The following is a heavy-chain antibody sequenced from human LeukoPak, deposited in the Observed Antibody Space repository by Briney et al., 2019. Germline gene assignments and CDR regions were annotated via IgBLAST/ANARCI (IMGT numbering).Heavy chain of an antibody. CDR3: ARRYYYDHSGYAY. CDR2: ISGSGSTI. CDR1: GFTFSDYY. Sequence: GGSLRLSCAASGFTFSDYYMSWIRQAPGKGLEWVSYISGSGSTIYYANSVKGGFTISRDNAKNSLYLQMNSLRVEDTAVYYCARRYYYDHSGYAYWGQGTLVTVSS. V-gene: IGHV3-11*04. J-gene: IGHJ4*02. D-gene: IGHD3-22*01.